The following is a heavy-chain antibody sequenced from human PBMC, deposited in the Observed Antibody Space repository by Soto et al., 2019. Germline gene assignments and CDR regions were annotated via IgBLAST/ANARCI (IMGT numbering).Heavy chain of an antibody. CDR3: ARGVIDYGDYGRGYNWFDP. CDR1: RYTFTSYD. J-gene: IGHJ5*02. Sequence: ASVKVSCKASRYTFTSYDINWVRQATGQGLEWMGWMNPNNGNTGYAQKFQGRVTMTRNTSISTAYMELSSLRSEDTAVYYCARGVIDYGDYGRGYNWFDPWGQGTLVTVSS. CDR2: MNPNNGNT. D-gene: IGHD4-17*01. V-gene: IGHV1-8*01.